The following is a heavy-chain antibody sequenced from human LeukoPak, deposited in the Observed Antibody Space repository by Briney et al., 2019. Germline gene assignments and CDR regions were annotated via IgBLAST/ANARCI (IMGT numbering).Heavy chain of an antibody. CDR1: GGTFSSYA. CDR3: ARTYDGILTQSFVY. Sequence: SVKVSCKASGGTFSSYAISWVRQAPGQGLEWMGGIIPIFGTANYAQKFQGRVTITADKSTSTAYMELSSLRSEDTAVYYCARTYDGILTQSFVYWGQGTLVTVSS. D-gene: IGHD3-9*01. V-gene: IGHV1-69*06. J-gene: IGHJ4*02. CDR2: IIPIFGTA.